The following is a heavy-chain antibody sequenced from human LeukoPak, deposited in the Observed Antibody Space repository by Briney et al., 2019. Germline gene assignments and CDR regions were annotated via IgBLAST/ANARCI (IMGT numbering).Heavy chain of an antibody. D-gene: IGHD3-16*01. Sequence: PSEALSLTCTVAGGSISSGDYYWSCIRQPPGKGLEWIGYIYYSGSTYYNPSLKSRVTISVDTYKNQFSLKLSSVTAADTAVYYCATDVGDRGIDYWRQGTLVTVSS. CDR1: GGSISSGDYY. CDR2: IYYSGST. J-gene: IGHJ4*02. CDR3: ATDVGDRGIDY. V-gene: IGHV4-30-4*01.